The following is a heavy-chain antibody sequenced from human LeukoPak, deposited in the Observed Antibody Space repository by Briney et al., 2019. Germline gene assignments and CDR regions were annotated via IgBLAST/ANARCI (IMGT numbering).Heavy chain of an antibody. CDR3: ARGDYYGSGSSAFDY. D-gene: IGHD3-10*01. CDR2: IYYSGST. Sequence: SETLSLTCTVSGGSISSSSYYWGWIRQPPGKGLEWIGSIYYSGSTYYNPSLKSRVTISVDTSKNQFSLKLSSVTAADTAVYYCARGDYYGSGSSAFDYWGQGTLVTVSS. CDR1: GGSISSSSYY. V-gene: IGHV4-39*01. J-gene: IGHJ4*02.